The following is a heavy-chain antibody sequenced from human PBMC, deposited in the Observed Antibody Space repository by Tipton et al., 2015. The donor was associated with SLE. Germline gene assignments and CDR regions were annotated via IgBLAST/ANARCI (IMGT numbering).Heavy chain of an antibody. CDR1: GGSISSNRYY. J-gene: IGHJ3*02. Sequence: LRLSCTVSGGSISSNRYYWGWIRQPPGKGLEWIGTIYYSGSTYYNPSLKNRVSLSVDTSKNQFSLKLSSVSAADTAVYYCARAREQLALDAFDIWGQGTMVTVSS. D-gene: IGHD6-6*01. V-gene: IGHV4-39*07. CDR2: IYYSGST. CDR3: ARAREQLALDAFDI.